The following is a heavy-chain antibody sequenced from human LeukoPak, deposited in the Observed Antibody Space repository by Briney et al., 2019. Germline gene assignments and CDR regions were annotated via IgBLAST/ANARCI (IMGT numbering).Heavy chain of an antibody. Sequence: SGGSLRLSCAASGFTFSSYAMSWVRQAPGKGLEWVSAISGSGGSTYYADSVRGRFTISRDNSKNALYLQMHSLRAEDSAVYYCVRDVVPYSSNWYYFDYWGQGTLVTVSS. J-gene: IGHJ4*02. CDR3: VRDVVPYSSNWYYFDY. CDR1: GFTFSSYA. D-gene: IGHD6-13*01. V-gene: IGHV3-23*01. CDR2: ISGSGGST.